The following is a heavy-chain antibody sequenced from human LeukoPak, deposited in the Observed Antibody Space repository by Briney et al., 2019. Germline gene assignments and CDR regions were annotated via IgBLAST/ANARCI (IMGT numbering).Heavy chain of an antibody. V-gene: IGHV3-7*01. CDR3: AREGVSAAAYTYAFDI. Sequence: GGSLRLSCAASGFTFRSYDMTWVRQAPGKGLEWVANIKQDGSEKYYVDSVKGRFTISRDNAKNSLYLQMNSLRAEDTAVYYCAREGVSAAAYTYAFDIWGQGTMVTVSS. J-gene: IGHJ3*02. CDR1: GFTFRSYD. CDR2: IKQDGSEK. D-gene: IGHD6-13*01.